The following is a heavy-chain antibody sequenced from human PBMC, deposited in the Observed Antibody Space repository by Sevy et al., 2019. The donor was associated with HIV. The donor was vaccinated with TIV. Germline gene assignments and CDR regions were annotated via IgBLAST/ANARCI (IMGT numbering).Heavy chain of an antibody. V-gene: IGHV3-30*18. CDR2: ISHDGSNK. CDR3: AKGSVEPPGWYGSYYFDY. Sequence: GGSLRLSCAASGFTFSSYGMHWVRQAPGKGLEWMAIISHDGSNKYYADSVRGRFTISRDNSKNTLYLQMNSLRAEDTALYYCAKGSVEPPGWYGSYYFDYWGQGTLVTVSS. CDR1: GFTFSSYG. J-gene: IGHJ4*02. D-gene: IGHD2-15*01.